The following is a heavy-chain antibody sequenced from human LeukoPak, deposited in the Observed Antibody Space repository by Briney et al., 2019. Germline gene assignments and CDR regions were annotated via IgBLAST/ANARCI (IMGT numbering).Heavy chain of an antibody. CDR3: ARHRPGYSYGVYFDY. CDR2: IYYSGST. D-gene: IGHD5-18*01. J-gene: IGHJ4*02. CDR1: GGSISSYY. Sequence: SETLSLTCTVSGGSISSYYWSWIRQPPGKGLEWIGYIYYSGSTNYNPSLKSRVTISVDTSKNQFSQKLSSVTAADTAVYYCARHRPGYSYGVYFDYWGQGTLVTVSS. V-gene: IGHV4-59*08.